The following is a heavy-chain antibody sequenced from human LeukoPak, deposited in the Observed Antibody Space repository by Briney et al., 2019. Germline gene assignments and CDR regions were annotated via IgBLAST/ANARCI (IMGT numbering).Heavy chain of an antibody. CDR1: GGTFSSYA. Sequence: ASVKVSCKASGGTFSSYAISWVRQAPGQGLEWMGRIIPIAGIANHAQKFQGRVTITADKSTNTPYMELSSLRSEDTAVYYCVRSTVTKNCYNYYGMDVWGQGTTVTVSS. J-gene: IGHJ6*02. D-gene: IGHD4-17*01. V-gene: IGHV1-69*04. CDR3: VRSTVTKNCYNYYGMDV. CDR2: IIPIAGIA.